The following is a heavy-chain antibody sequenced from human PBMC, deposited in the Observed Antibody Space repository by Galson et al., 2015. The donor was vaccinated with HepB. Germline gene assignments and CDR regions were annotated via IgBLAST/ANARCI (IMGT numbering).Heavy chain of an antibody. CDR2: ISSSGRYT. J-gene: IGHJ5*02. CDR1: GFTFSSYW. D-gene: IGHD3-10*01. CDR3: ATRVQLWA. V-gene: IGHV3-23*01. Sequence: SLRLSCAASGFTFSSYWLSWVRQAPGKGLEWVSTISSSGRYTYYSDSVRGRLTVSRDSSKNTLYLQMNSLRTDDSAVYYCATRVQLWAWGQGTLVTVSS.